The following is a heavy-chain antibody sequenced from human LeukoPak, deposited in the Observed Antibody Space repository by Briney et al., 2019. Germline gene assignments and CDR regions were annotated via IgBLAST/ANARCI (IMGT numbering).Heavy chain of an antibody. CDR3: ARASIVVVPAAMGANKFDY. J-gene: IGHJ4*02. V-gene: IGHV1-18*01. D-gene: IGHD2-2*01. CDR1: GYTFTSYG. Sequence: ASVKVSCKASGYTFTSYGISWVRQAPGQGLEWMGWISAYNGNTNYAQKLQGRVTMTTDTSTSTAYMELRSLRSDDTAVYYCARASIVVVPAAMGANKFDYWGQGTLVTVSS. CDR2: ISAYNGNT.